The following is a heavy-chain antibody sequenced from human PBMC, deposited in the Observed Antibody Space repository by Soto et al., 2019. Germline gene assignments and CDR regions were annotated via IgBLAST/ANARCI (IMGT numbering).Heavy chain of an antibody. CDR1: GYTFTSYY. J-gene: IGHJ4*02. CDR2: INPSGGYT. Sequence: QVQLVQSGAEVKKPGASMKVSCKASGYTFTSYYMNWVRQAPGQGLEWLGIINPSGGYTTYAQSLLGRAPVTSDTSTRTVHMELGSLTAEDTAVYYFACGGGIVVVTAPYDHWGPGTLVTVSS. CDR3: ACGGGIVVVTAPYDH. V-gene: IGHV1-46*03. D-gene: IGHD2-21*02.